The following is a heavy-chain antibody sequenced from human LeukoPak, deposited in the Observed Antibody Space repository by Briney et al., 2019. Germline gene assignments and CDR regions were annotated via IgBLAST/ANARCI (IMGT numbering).Heavy chain of an antibody. J-gene: IGHJ4*02. D-gene: IGHD3-10*01. Sequence: ASVKVSCKASGYTFTGYYMHWVRQAPGQGLEWMGWISAYNGNTNYAQKLQGRVTMTTDTSTSTAYMEVSSLRSEDTAVYYCARGRAWFGGPPQVYFDHWGQGTLVTVSS. CDR2: ISAYNGNT. V-gene: IGHV1-18*04. CDR1: GYTFTGYY. CDR3: ARGRAWFGGPPQVYFDH.